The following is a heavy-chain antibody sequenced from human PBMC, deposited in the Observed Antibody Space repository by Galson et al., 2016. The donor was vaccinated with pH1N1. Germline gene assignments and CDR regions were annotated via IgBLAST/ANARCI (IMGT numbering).Heavy chain of an antibody. D-gene: IGHD6-13*01. CDR2: ISGTGSHI. V-gene: IGHV3-21*01. J-gene: IGHJ6*03. CDR1: GFSFSIYR. CDR3: ARDYVVIAASPDNYYYMDV. Sequence: SLRLSCAASGFSFSIYRMNWVRQAPGKGLEWVSSISGTGSHINYADSVEGRFTISRDNAKNALFLHMNSLRGEDTALYYCARDYVVIAASPDNYYYMDVWGKGTTVTVSS.